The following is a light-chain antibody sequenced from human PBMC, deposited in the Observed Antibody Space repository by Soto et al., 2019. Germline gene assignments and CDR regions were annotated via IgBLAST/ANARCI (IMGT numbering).Light chain of an antibody. V-gene: IGKV1-8*01. J-gene: IGKJ3*01. CDR2: AAS. CDR3: QQFDDYPFT. Sequence: AIRMTQSPSSLSASTGDRVTITCRASQGISSYLAWYQKKPGKDPKLLIYAASTLQSGVPSRFSGTVSGTDFNLTVSRLQTEDFATYDCQQFDDYPFTFSPGTKVDIK. CDR1: QGISSY.